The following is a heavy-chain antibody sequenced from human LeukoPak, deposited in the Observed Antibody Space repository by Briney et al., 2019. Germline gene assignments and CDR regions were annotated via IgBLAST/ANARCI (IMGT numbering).Heavy chain of an antibody. V-gene: IGHV1-8*01. D-gene: IGHD2-2*02. CDR3: ARTPPSPYQLLYATDYYYYGMDV. CDR2: MNPNSGNT. CDR1: GYTFTIYD. Sequence: ASVNVSFEASGYTFTIYDINWVRQATGQGLEWMGWMNPNSGNTGYAQKFQGRVTMTRNTSISKAYMELSSLRSEDTAVYYCARTPPSPYQLLYATDYYYYGMDVWGQGTTVTVSS. J-gene: IGHJ6*02.